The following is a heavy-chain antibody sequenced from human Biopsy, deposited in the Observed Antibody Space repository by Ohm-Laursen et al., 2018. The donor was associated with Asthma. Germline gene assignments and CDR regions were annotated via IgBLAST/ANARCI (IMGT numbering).Heavy chain of an antibody. J-gene: IGHJ6*02. Sequence: SLRLSCAASGFRFPIYGMHWVRQGPGKGPEWVALISYDGRETGYVDSVKGRFTISRDNFRNTVHLQMGSLRPEDSAVYYCTRDRFYNSVTSESFYYGVDVWGQGTTVTVSS. V-gene: IGHV3-30*03. CDR2: ISYDGRET. CDR1: GFRFPIYG. CDR3: TRDRFYNSVTSESFYYGVDV. D-gene: IGHD2-21*02.